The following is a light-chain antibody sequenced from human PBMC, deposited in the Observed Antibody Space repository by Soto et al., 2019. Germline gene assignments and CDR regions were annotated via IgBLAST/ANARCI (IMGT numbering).Light chain of an antibody. V-gene: IGKV1-27*01. CDR2: SAS. J-gene: IGKJ1*01. Sequence: DTQMTQSPTSLSASVGDSVTITCRASQGINNYLAWYQQKPGKVPVLLIYSASTLKAGIPSRFGGSGAGTDFTLTISSLQPEDFATYYCQKYDSAPRTFCQGTKVDMK. CDR1: QGINNY. CDR3: QKYDSAPRT.